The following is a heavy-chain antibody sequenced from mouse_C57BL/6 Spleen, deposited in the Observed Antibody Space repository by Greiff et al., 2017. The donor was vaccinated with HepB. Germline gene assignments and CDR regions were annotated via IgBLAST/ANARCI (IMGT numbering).Heavy chain of an antibody. D-gene: IGHD4-1*01. Sequence: EVKLMESGGGLVKPGGSLKLSCAASGFTFSDYGMHWVRQAPEKGLEWVAYISSGSSTIYYADTVKGRFTISRDNAKNTLFLQMTSLRSEDTAMYYCARSELVGDFDYWGQGTTLTVSS. V-gene: IGHV5-17*01. J-gene: IGHJ2*01. CDR3: ARSELVGDFDY. CDR1: GFTFSDYG. CDR2: ISSGSSTI.